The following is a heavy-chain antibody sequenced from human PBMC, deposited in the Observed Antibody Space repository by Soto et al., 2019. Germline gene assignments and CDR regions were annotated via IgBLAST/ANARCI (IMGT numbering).Heavy chain of an antibody. V-gene: IGHV1-69*12. J-gene: IGHJ4*02. D-gene: IGHD2-15*01. CDR3: ARDAGYCSGGSCYSRNDY. CDR2: IIPIFGTA. CDR1: GGTFSSYA. Sequence: QVQLVQSGAEVKKPGSSVKVPCKASGGTFSSYAISWVRQAPGQGLEWMGGIIPIFGTANYAQKFQGRVTITADESTSTAYMELSSLRSEDTAVYYCARDAGYCSGGSCYSRNDYWGQGTLVTVSS.